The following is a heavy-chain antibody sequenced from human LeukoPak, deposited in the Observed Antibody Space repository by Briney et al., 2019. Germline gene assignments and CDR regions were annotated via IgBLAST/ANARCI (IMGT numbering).Heavy chain of an antibody. V-gene: IGHV3-7*03. CDR1: GFTFSSYW. J-gene: IGHJ4*02. CDR3: ARKHYGSGSYFLDY. CDR2: IKQDGSEK. D-gene: IGHD3-10*01. Sequence: PGGSLRLSCAASGFTFSSYWMSWDRQAPGKGLEWVANIKQDGSEKYYVDSVKGRFTISRDNAKNSLYLQMNSLRAEDTAVYYCARKHYGSGSYFLDYWGQGTLVTVSS.